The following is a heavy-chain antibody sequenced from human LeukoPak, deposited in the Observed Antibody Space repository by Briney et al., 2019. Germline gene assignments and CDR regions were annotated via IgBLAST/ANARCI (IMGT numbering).Heavy chain of an antibody. J-gene: IGHJ4*02. CDR3: ATGGDGYNPRGY. CDR2: IKSKTDGGTT. V-gene: IGHV3-15*01. Sequence: GGSLRLSCAASGFTLSDYWMSWVRQAPGKGLEWVGRIKSKTDGGTTDYAAPVKGRFTISRDDSKNTLSLQMNSLKTEDTAVYYCATGGDGYNPRGYWGQGTLVTVSS. D-gene: IGHD5-24*01. CDR1: GFTLSDYW.